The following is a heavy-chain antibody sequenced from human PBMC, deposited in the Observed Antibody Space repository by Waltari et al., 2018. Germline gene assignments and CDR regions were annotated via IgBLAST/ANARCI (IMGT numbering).Heavy chain of an antibody. CDR2: IYYSGST. D-gene: IGHD6-19*01. CDR3: ARLKAVAAKGSAAFDI. V-gene: IGHV4-59*01. J-gene: IGHJ3*02. CDR1: GGSISSYY. Sequence: QVQLQESGPGLVKPSETLSLTCTVSGGSISSYYWSWIRQPPGKGLEWIGYIYYSGSTNYNPSLKSRVTISVETSKNQFSLKLSSVTAADTAVYYCARLKAVAAKGSAAFDIWGQGTMVTVSS.